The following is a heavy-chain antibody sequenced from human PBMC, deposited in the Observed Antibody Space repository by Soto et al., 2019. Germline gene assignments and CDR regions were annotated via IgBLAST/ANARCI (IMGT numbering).Heavy chain of an antibody. CDR3: ARPYCDATSCFTDWLDP. V-gene: IGHV1-8*01. CDR2: VNPKSGST. D-gene: IGHD2-21*01. J-gene: IGHJ5*02. Sequence: QVQLVQSGAEVKKPGASVKVSCQASGYSFTTYDIHWVRQAAGQGLEWMGWVNPKSGSTDYAQKFRGRVSLTSNTSISTAYMQLSALTSEDTAVYYCARPYCDATSCFTDWLDPWGQGTVVTVSS. CDR1: GYSFTTYD.